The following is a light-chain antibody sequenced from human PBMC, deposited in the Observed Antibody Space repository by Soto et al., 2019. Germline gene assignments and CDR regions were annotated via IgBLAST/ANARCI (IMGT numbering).Light chain of an antibody. J-gene: IGKJ4*01. V-gene: IGKV3-15*01. CDR2: AAS. CDR3: QQYNKWLT. CDR1: QNVFNN. Sequence: EIVVTQSPVTLSVSPGETATLSCRASQNVFNNLAWYQVKSGQAPRLLIFAASTRATGIPIRFSGSGSGTDFSLTIHSLQYEDFALYYCQQYNKWLTFGGGTKVEIK.